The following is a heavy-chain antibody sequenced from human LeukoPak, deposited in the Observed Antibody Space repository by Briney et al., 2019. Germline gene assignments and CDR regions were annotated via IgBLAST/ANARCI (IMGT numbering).Heavy chain of an antibody. V-gene: IGHV4-59*01. D-gene: IGHD5-18*01. CDR3: ARTTEGGYTYGYFYYYYTDV. J-gene: IGHJ6*03. Sequence: SETLSLTCTVSGGSISSYYWSWIRQPPGKGLEWIGYIHYSGSTNYNPPLKSRVTISVDTSKNQFSLKLSSVTAADTAVYYCARTTEGGYTYGYFYYYYTDVWGKGTTVTISS. CDR1: GGSISSYY. CDR2: IHYSGST.